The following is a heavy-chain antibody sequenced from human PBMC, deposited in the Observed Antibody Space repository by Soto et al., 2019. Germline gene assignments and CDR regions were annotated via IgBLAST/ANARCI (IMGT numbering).Heavy chain of an antibody. J-gene: IGHJ4*02. Sequence: GGSLRLSCAASGFTFSNAWMSWVRQAPGKGLEWVGRIKSKTDGGTTDYAAPVKGRFTISRDDSKNTLYLQMNSLKTEDTAVYYCTTGERAARSKTADYWGQGTLVTVSS. CDR1: GFTFSNAW. CDR3: TTGERAARSKTADY. CDR2: IKSKTDGGTT. V-gene: IGHV3-15*01. D-gene: IGHD6-6*01.